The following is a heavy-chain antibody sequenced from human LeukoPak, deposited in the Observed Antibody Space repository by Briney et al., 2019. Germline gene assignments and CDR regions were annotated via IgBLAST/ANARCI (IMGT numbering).Heavy chain of an antibody. V-gene: IGHV1-8*01. CDR1: GYTFTSYD. D-gene: IGHD1-1*01. J-gene: IGHJ5*02. CDR2: MNPNSGNT. Sequence: ASVKVSCKASGYTFTSYDINWVRQATGQGLEWMGWMNPNSGNTGYAQKFQGRVTMTRNTSISTAYMELSSLRSEDTAVYYCARRAGGKLERRGRPSDWFDPWGQGTLVTVSS. CDR3: ARRAGGKLERRGRPSDWFDP.